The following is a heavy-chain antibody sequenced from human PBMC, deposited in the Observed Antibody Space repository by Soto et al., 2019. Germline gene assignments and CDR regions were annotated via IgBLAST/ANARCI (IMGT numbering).Heavy chain of an antibody. V-gene: IGHV4-34*01. CDR1: GGSLSDYF. D-gene: IGHD6-6*01. Sequence: PSETLSLTCVVSGGSLSDYFWSWIRQPPGMALEWIGEINHLGSINYNPSLKSRVTISVDTSKNQFSLKLSSVTAADTAVYYCARRVAARQYYYYYYMDVWGKGTTVTVSS. J-gene: IGHJ6*03. CDR2: INHLGSI. CDR3: ARRVAARQYYYYYYMDV.